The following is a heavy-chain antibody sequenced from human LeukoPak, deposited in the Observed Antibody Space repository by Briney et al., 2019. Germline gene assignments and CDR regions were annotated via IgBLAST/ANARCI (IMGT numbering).Heavy chain of an antibody. CDR2: INWNGGSR. CDR1: GFTFDDYG. Sequence: GSLRLSCAASGFTFDDYGMSWVRQAPGKGLEWVSGINWNGGSRGYADSVKGRFTISRDNDKNSLYMQMNSLRAEDTALYYSARVTSFYYLDVWGKGTTVTVSS. D-gene: IGHD3-16*02. V-gene: IGHV3-20*04. J-gene: IGHJ6*03. CDR3: ARVTSFYYLDV.